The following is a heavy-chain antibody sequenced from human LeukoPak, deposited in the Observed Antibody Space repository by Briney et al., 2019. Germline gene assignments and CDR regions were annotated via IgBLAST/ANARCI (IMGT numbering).Heavy chain of an antibody. CDR2: INPSGGST. Sequence: ASVKVSCKASGYTFTSYYVHWVRQAPGQGLEWVGTINPSGGSTRYAQKFQGRVTMTRVTSTSTVYMGLYSLRSEDTAVYYCARSYDYGDHFDYWGQGTLVTVSS. J-gene: IGHJ4*02. CDR1: GYTFTSYY. D-gene: IGHD4-17*01. V-gene: IGHV1-46*01. CDR3: ARSYDYGDHFDY.